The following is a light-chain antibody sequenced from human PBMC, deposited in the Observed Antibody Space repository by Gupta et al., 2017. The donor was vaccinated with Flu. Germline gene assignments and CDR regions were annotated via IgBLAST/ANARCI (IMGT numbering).Light chain of an antibody. CDR1: QSVSSN. Sequence: EIVLTQPPATLSLSPGERATLSCRASQSVSSNLAWYQQKPGQAPRLLIYDASNRATGIPARFSGTGSGTDFTLTISSLEPEDFAVYYCQQRSDWPTFGPGTKVDI. CDR2: DAS. J-gene: IGKJ3*01. V-gene: IGKV3-11*01. CDR3: QQRSDWPT.